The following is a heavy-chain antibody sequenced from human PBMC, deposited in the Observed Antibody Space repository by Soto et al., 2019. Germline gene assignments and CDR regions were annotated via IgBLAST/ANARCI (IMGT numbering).Heavy chain of an antibody. D-gene: IGHD6-13*01. J-gene: IGHJ3*02. CDR1: GYTFTGYY. CDR3: ARDLPRIAASSSAFDI. Sequence: GASVKVSCKASGYTFTGYYMHWVRQEPEQGLEWMGGIIPIFGTANYAQKFQGRVTITADESTSTAYMELSSLRSEDTAVYYCARDLPRIAASSSAFDIWGQGTMVTVSS. CDR2: IIPIFGTA. V-gene: IGHV1-69*13.